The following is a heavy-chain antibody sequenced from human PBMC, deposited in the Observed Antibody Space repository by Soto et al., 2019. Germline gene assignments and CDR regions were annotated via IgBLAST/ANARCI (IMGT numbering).Heavy chain of an antibody. CDR1: GFTFSSYA. CDR3: AKVTREGGGDFDY. D-gene: IGHD1-26*01. CDR2: LSAIVGST. V-gene: IGHV3-23*01. Sequence: EVQLLESGGGLVKPGGSLRLSCTAAGFTFSSYALTWVRQAPGKGLEWVSRLSAIVGSTYYSDSVKGRFTISRDNTNSTLYLQMNNLRVEDTAIYYCAKVTREGGGDFDYWGQGTLVTVSS. J-gene: IGHJ4*02.